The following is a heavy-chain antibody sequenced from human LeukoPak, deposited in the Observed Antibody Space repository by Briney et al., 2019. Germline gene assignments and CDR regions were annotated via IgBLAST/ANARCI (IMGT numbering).Heavy chain of an antibody. CDR1: GFTVSSNY. CDR2: IYSDGST. J-gene: IGHJ4*02. D-gene: IGHD6-13*01. Sequence: PGGSLRLSCAASGFTVSSNYMSWVRQTPGKGLEWVSIIYSDGSTYYADSVKGRFTISRDNSKNTLYFQMNSLRAEDTAVYYCARAWSSSWYTIDYWGQGTLVTVSS. CDR3: ARAWSSSWYTIDY. V-gene: IGHV3-53*01.